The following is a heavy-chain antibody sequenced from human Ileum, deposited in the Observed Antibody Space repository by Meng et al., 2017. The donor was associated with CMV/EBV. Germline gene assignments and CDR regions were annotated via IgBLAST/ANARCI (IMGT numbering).Heavy chain of an antibody. D-gene: IGHD3-9*01. Sequence: QVQLPQWGAGVLKPSETLSLPRAFYGGSFSIYYCTWIRQSPGKGLEWIGEINHSGTTNYNPSLKSRVTMSVDTSKIQFSLRLTSVTAADTAVYFCARKDILTGYYNGWFDPWGQGTLVTVSS. CDR3: ARKDILTGYYNGWFDP. J-gene: IGHJ5*02. CDR2: INHSGTT. CDR1: GGSFSIYY. V-gene: IGHV4-34*02.